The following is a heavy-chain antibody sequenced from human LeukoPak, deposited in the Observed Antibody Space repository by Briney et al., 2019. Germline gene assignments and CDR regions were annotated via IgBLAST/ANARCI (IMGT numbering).Heavy chain of an antibody. D-gene: IGHD6-6*01. CDR1: GFTFDDYG. Sequence: GGSLRLSCAASGFTFDDYGMSWVRQAPGKGLEWVAIVSYDGGSTSYADSVKGRFTISRDNSKNTLYLQMSGLRTEDTAVYYCAKIEGSSSYYFDYWGQGTLVTVSS. CDR3: AKIEGSSSYYFDY. CDR2: VSYDGGST. J-gene: IGHJ4*02. V-gene: IGHV3-30*18.